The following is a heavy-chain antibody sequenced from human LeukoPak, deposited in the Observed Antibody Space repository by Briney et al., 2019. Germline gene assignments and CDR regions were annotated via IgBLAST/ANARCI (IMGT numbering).Heavy chain of an antibody. CDR3: ARDHVGGSSSWYSAYYFDY. CDR2: ISAYNGNT. D-gene: IGHD6-13*01. V-gene: IGHV1-18*01. Sequence: GASVKVSCKASGYTFTSYGISWVRQAPGQGLEWMGWISAYNGNTNYAQKLQGRVTMTTDTSTSTAYMELRSLRSDDTAVYYCARDHVGGSSSWYSAYYFDYWGQGTLVTVSS. J-gene: IGHJ4*02. CDR1: GYTFTSYG.